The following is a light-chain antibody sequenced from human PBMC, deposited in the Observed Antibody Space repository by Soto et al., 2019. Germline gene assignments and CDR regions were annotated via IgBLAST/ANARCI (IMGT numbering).Light chain of an antibody. V-gene: IGLV1-44*01. CDR3: AVWDGSLKGWV. CDR2: SNN. Sequence: QSVLTQPPSASGTPGQRVTISCSGSSSNIGRDTVNWYQLLPGTAPKLLIYSNNQRPSGVPDRFSGSKSGTSASLAISGLQSEDEAGYYCAVWDGSLKGWVFGGGTKLTVL. CDR1: SSNIGRDT. J-gene: IGLJ3*02.